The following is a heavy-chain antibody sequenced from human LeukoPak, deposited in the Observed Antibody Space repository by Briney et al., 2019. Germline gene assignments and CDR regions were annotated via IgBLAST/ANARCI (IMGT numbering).Heavy chain of an antibody. CDR3: ARGYYGSGSYYTGYGMDV. D-gene: IGHD3-10*01. Sequence: SETLSLTCAVSGGSISSGGYSWSWIWQPPGKGLEWIGYIYHSGSTYYNPSLKSRATISVDRSKNQFSLKLSSVTAADTAVYYCARGYYGSGSYYTGYGMDVWGQGTTVTVSS. V-gene: IGHV4-30-2*01. CDR1: GGSISSGGYS. J-gene: IGHJ6*02. CDR2: IYHSGST.